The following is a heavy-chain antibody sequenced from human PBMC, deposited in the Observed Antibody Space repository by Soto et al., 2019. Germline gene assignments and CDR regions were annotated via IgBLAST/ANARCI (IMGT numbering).Heavy chain of an antibody. J-gene: IGHJ4*02. CDR3: ARSGTSNQYYFDY. V-gene: IGHV3-21*01. CDR1: GFTFSSYS. CDR2: ISSSSSYI. D-gene: IGHD1-26*01. Sequence: PGGSLRLSCAASGFTFSSYSMNWVRQAPGKGLEWVSSISSSSSYIYYADSVKGRFTISRDNAKNSLYLQMNSLRAEDTAVYYCARSGTSNQYYFDYWGQGTLVTVSS.